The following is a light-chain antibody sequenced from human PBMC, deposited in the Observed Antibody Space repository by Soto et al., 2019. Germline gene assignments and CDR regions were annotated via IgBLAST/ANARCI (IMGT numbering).Light chain of an antibody. CDR1: MRDVGAYNL. CDR2: EVR. Sequence: QSALTQPDSVSGSPGQSITISCAGTMRDVGAYNLVSWYQQHPGRAPQLIIYEVRNRPSGISFRFSGSKSGNTASLTISGLQAEDEADYYCSSYTSKSSLIFGGGTKLTVL. V-gene: IGLV2-14*01. CDR3: SSYTSKSSLI. J-gene: IGLJ2*01.